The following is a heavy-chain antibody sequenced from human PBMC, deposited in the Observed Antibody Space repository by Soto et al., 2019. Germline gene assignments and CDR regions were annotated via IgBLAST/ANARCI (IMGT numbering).Heavy chain of an antibody. J-gene: IGHJ5*02. Sequence: QEQLVQSGAEVKKPGASVKVSCKTSGYTFTDYDINWVRQATGQGLEWIGWMNPNSGETGYEQKFQGRFTMTRSASLSTAYLELRSLRSEDTAVYYCARVAVAARSRWYNWFDPWGQGTLVTVSA. CDR2: MNPNSGET. CDR3: ARVAVAARSRWYNWFDP. CDR1: GYTFTDYD. D-gene: IGHD2-15*01. V-gene: IGHV1-8*01.